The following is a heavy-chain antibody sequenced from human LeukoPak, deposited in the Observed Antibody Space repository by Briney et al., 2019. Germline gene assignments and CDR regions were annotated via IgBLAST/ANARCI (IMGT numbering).Heavy chain of an antibody. D-gene: IGHD3-22*01. V-gene: IGHV4-59*08. CDR1: GGSISSYY. Sequence: SETLSLTCTVTGGSISSYYWSWIRQPPGKGLEWIGYIHYSGSTNSKPSLKSRVTISVDTSKNQFSLKLSSVTAADTAVYYCARSTSGGHYYALDYWGQGTLVTVSS. CDR3: ARSTSGGHYYALDY. J-gene: IGHJ4*02. CDR2: IHYSGST.